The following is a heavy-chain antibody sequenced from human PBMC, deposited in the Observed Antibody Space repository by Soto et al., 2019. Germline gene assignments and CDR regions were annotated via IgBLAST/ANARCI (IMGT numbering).Heavy chain of an antibody. CDR1: GFIFNNYA. Sequence: EVQLLESGGGLVKRGGSLRLSCAASGFIFNNYAMTWVRQAPGKGLEWVARVSGRGGSAYYADSVKGRLTISRDNSNNTLYLQMTNVRGEDTAVYYCVRRAGGAVVWYYDLWGRGTLVSVFS. CDR2: VSGRGGSA. J-gene: IGHJ2*01. V-gene: IGHV3-23*01. D-gene: IGHD2-21*01. CDR3: VRRAGGAVVWYYDL.